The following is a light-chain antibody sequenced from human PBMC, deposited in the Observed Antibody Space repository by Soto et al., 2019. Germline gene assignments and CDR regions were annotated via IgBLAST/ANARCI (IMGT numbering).Light chain of an antibody. V-gene: IGKV3-11*01. CDR3: QQSSSWPWMT. J-gene: IGKJ5*01. CDR2: DAS. Sequence: EIVFTQTPATLSLSPGERATLSCRASQSVSSYLAWYQQKPGQAPRLLMYDASNRATDIPARFSGSGSGTDFTLTISSLEPEDFAVYYCQQSSSWPWMTFGQGTRLEIK. CDR1: QSVSSY.